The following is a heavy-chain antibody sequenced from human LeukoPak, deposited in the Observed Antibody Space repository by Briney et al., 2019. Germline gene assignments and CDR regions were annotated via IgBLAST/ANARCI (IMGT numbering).Heavy chain of an antibody. CDR1: GGTFSSYA. CDR3: ARVEYSSSLGY. Sequence: ASVKVSCKASGGTFSSYAINWVRQATGQGLEWMGWMNPNSGNTGYAQKFQGRVTITRNTSISTAYMELSSLRSEDTAVYYCARVEYSSSLGYWGQGTLVTVSS. CDR2: MNPNSGNT. D-gene: IGHD6-6*01. V-gene: IGHV1-8*03. J-gene: IGHJ4*02.